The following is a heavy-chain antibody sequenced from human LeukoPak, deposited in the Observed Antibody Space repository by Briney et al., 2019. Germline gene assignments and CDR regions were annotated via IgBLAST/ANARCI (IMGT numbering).Heavy chain of an antibody. Sequence: GGSLRLSCAASGFTFDDYAMHWVRQAPGKGLEWVSGISWNSGSIGYADSVKGRFTISRDNAKNSLYLQMNSLRAEDTAVYYCASTEAVDYYGMDVWGQGTTVTVSS. CDR3: ASTEAVDYYGMDV. CDR1: GFTFDDYA. J-gene: IGHJ6*02. D-gene: IGHD6-6*01. V-gene: IGHV3-9*01. CDR2: ISWNSGSI.